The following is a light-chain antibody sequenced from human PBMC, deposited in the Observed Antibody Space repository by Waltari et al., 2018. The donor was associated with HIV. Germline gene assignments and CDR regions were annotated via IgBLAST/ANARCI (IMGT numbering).Light chain of an antibody. CDR2: DTD. CDR3: LLSYAGARPVV. Sequence: QAVVTQEPSLTLSPGGTVTLTCGSRTGAVPSGDPAYWFQQKTGQAPKTLIYDTDNQHSWTPARFSGSLRGGKAALTLSGAQPEDEAKYYCLLSYAGARPVVFGGGTQLTVL. J-gene: IGLJ2*01. CDR1: TGAVPSGDP. V-gene: IGLV7-46*01.